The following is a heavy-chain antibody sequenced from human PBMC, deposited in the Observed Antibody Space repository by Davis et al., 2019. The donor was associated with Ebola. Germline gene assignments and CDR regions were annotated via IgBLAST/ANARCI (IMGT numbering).Heavy chain of an antibody. CDR1: GYTFGDYA. CDR3: AKDRPITMVQGVPFDY. J-gene: IGHJ4*02. Sequence: GESLKISCTASGYTFGDYAMSWVRQAPGKGLEWVSAISGSGGSTYYADSVKGRFTISRDNSKNTLYLQMNSLRAEDTAVYYCAKDRPITMVQGVPFDYWGQGTLVTVSS. CDR2: ISGSGGST. V-gene: IGHV3-23*01. D-gene: IGHD3-10*01.